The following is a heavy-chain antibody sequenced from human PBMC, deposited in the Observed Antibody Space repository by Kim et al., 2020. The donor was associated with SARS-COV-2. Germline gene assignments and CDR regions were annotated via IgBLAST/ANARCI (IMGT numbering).Heavy chain of an antibody. CDR3: AAVPTFGFYYYLDV. CDR2: VYYSGSP. J-gene: IGHJ6*03. Sequence: SETLSLTCSVSDASLRDYYWTWIRQPPGKGLEWIGFVYYSGSPNYNPSLKSRVSISLDTSKNQFSLRLTSVTPADTAVYYCAAVPTFGFYYYLDVWGEGTTVTVSS. V-gene: IGHV4-59*01. CDR1: DASLRDYY. D-gene: IGHD3-10*01.